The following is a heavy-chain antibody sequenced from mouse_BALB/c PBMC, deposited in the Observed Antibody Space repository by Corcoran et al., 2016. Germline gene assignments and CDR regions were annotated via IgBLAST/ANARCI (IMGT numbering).Heavy chain of an antibody. V-gene: IGHV1-4*02. CDR3: ARRGDYACFAY. Sequence: QVQLQQSAAELARPGASVKMSCKASGYTFTSYTMHWVKQRPGKGLEWIGYINPSSGYTEYNQKFKDKTTLTADKSSSTAYMQLSSLTSEDSAVYYCARRGDYACFAYWGQGTLVTVSA. J-gene: IGHJ3*01. CDR2: INPSSGYT. D-gene: IGHD2-4*01. CDR1: GYTFTSYT.